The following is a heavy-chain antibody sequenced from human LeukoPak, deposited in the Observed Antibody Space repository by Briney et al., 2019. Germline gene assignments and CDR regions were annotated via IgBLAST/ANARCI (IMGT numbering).Heavy chain of an antibody. D-gene: IGHD3-22*01. V-gene: IGHV1-2*02. Sequence: ASVKVSCKASGYTFIGYYMHWVRQAPGQGLEWMGWINPNSGGTNYAQKFQGRVTMTRDTSISTAYMELSRLRSDDTAVYYCARVPHYYDSSGYYYFDYWGQGTLVTVSS. CDR1: GYTFIGYY. CDR2: INPNSGGT. CDR3: ARVPHYYDSSGYYYFDY. J-gene: IGHJ4*02.